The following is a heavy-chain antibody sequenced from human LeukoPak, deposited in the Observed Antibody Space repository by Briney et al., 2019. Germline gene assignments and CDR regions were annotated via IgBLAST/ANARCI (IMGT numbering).Heavy chain of an antibody. J-gene: IGHJ5*02. V-gene: IGHV4-39*01. D-gene: IGHD3-10*01. Sequence: SETLSLTCTVSGGSIRSRYYYWGWIRQTPGKGLEWIGSIYDSGSTYYNPSLKSRDTISVDTSKNQFSLKLYSLTAPDTAVYFCARHYGPWGQGTLVTVSS. CDR1: GGSIRSRYYY. CDR3: ARHYGP. CDR2: IYDSGST.